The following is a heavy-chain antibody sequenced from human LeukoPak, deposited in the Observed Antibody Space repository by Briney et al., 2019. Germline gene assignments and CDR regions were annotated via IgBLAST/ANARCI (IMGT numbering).Heavy chain of an antibody. CDR2: INPNSGDT. CDR3: AREGSGYTYGRGSYFDY. Sequence: GASVKVSCKASGYTLTVYYIHWVRQAPGQGLEWMGRINPNSGDTNFAQKFQGRVTMTRDTSISTAYMDLSGLRPDDTAVYCCAREGSGYTYGRGSYFDYWGHGILVTVSS. V-gene: IGHV1-2*06. D-gene: IGHD5-18*01. J-gene: IGHJ4*01. CDR1: GYTLTVYY.